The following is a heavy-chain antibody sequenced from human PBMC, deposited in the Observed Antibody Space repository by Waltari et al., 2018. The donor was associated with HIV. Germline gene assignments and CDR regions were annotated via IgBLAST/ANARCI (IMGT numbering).Heavy chain of an antibody. J-gene: IGHJ4*02. D-gene: IGHD1-7*01. CDR3: ARGYNWNYGIVNFDY. CDR2: INTNIGNQ. CDR1: GYTFTNFG. Sequence: QVQLVQSGSELKKPGASVKVSCEASGYTFTNFGMNWVRQAPGQGLEWMGWINTNIGNQTYAQVFTGRFVFSVDTAVSTTYLQISSLKAEDTGVYYCARGYNWNYGIVNFDYWGQGTLVTVSS. V-gene: IGHV7-4-1*02.